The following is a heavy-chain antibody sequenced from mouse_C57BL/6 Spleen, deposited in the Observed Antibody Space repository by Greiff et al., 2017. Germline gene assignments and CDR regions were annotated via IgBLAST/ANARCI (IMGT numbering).Heavy chain of an antibody. J-gene: IGHJ2*01. CDR2: INYDGSST. Sequence: VMLVESEGGLVQPGSSMKLSCTASGFTFSDYYMAWVRQVPEKGLEWVANINYDGSSTYYLDSLKSRFIISRDNAKNILYLQMSSLKSEDTATYYCARVGSREYYFDYWGQGTTLTVSS. V-gene: IGHV5-16*01. CDR3: ARVGSREYYFDY. CDR1: GFTFSDYY. D-gene: IGHD1-1*01.